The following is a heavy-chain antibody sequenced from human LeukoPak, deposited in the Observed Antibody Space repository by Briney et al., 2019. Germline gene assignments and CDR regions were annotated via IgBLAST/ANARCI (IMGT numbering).Heavy chain of an antibody. D-gene: IGHD3-22*01. CDR3: ARDSSGYYRIDY. Sequence: SETLSLTCTVSGGSISSYYWSWIRQPPGKGLEGIGYVFHSGSTNNNPSLKSRVHISVDTSKHQFSLKPTSVTAADTAVYYCARDSSGYYRIDYWGQGTLVTVSS. CDR1: GGSISSYY. J-gene: IGHJ4*02. CDR2: VFHSGST. V-gene: IGHV4-59*08.